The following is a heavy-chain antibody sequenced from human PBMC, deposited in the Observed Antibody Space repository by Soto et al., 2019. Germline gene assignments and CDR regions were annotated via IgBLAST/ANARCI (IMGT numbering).Heavy chain of an antibody. Sequence: GDSLKTSFTGSRSSLTSYSISWVRQMPGKVLEWMGRIAPSDSYTNYSPSFQGHVTISADKSISTAYLQLSSLKASDTARYYCARHAGKNGMDVWARASTVT. CDR2: IAPSDSYT. CDR3: ARHAGKNGMDV. V-gene: IGHV5-10-1*01. J-gene: IGHJ6*02. CDR1: RSSLTSYS.